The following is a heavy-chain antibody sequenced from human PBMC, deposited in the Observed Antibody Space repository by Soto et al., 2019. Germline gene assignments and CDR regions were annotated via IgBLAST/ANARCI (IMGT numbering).Heavy chain of an antibody. CDR1: GFTFGDYG. D-gene: IGHD4-17*01. CDR3: TRANPWTTRDAFES. Sequence: PGWYLRLSCTASGFTFGDYGMHWVRQAPGKGLEWVGFIRSKAYGGTAEHAASVKGRFTISRDDSKSIAYLQMNSLKLEDTAVYYCTRANPWTTRDAFESWGQGTMVSVAS. J-gene: IGHJ3*02. V-gene: IGHV3-49*04. CDR2: IRSKAYGGTA.